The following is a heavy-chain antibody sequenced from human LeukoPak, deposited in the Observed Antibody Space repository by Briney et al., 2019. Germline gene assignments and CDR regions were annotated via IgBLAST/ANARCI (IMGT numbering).Heavy chain of an antibody. D-gene: IGHD6-13*01. CDR2: ISGSGGST. CDR3: VKQKQQLPQGYYYYYMDV. V-gene: IGHV3-23*01. Sequence: PGGSLRLSCAASGFTFSSYAMSWVRQAPGKGLEWVSAISGSGGSTYYADSVKGRFTISRDNSKNTLYLQMNSLRAEDTAVYYCVKQKQQLPQGYYYYYMDVWGKGTTVTVSS. CDR1: GFTFSSYA. J-gene: IGHJ6*03.